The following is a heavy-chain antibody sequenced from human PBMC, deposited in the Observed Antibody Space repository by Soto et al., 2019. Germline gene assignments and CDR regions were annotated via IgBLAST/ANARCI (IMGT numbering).Heavy chain of an antibody. D-gene: IGHD6-6*01. V-gene: IGHV4-59*01. CDR1: GGSISSYY. CDR2: IYYSEST. CDR3: ARAKVAAARPYYFDY. J-gene: IGHJ4*02. Sequence: TSETLSLTCTVSGGSISSYYWSWIRQPPGKGLEWSGYIYYSESTNYNPSLKSRVTISVDTSKNQFSLKLSSVTAADTAVYYCARAKVAAARPYYFDYWGQGTLVTVS.